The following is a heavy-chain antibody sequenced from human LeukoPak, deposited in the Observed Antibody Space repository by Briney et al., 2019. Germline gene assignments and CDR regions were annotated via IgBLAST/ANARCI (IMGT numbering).Heavy chain of an antibody. D-gene: IGHD6-25*01. CDR3: GKDQGGQSGYK. V-gene: IGHV3-23*01. J-gene: IGHJ4*02. CDR2: ISGSGGTT. Sequence: PGGSLRLSCAASGFTFSTSVMHWVRQAPGKGLEWVSSISGSGGTTYYGDSVKGRFTISRDNSRNTLYLQMNSLRAEDTAVYYCGKDQGGQSGYKGGQGTLVTVSS. CDR1: GFTFSTSV.